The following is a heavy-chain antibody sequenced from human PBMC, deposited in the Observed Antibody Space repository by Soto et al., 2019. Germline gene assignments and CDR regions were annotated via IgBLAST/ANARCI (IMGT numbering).Heavy chain of an antibody. CDR3: ASLAAAGYPSSLYYGMDV. Sequence: SLRLSCAASGFTFSSYEMNWVRQAPGKGLEWVSYISSSGSTIYYADSVKGRFTISRDNAKNSLYLQMNSLRAEDTAVYYCASLAAAGYPSSLYYGMDVWGQGTTVTVSS. CDR1: GFTFSSYE. D-gene: IGHD6-13*01. V-gene: IGHV3-48*03. J-gene: IGHJ6*02. CDR2: ISSSGSTI.